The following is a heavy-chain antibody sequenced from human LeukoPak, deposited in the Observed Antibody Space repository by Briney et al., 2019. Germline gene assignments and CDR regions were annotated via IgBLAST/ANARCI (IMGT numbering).Heavy chain of an antibody. J-gene: IGHJ6*03. CDR2: ISAYNGNT. CDR1: GYTFTSYG. D-gene: IGHD5-18*01. V-gene: IGHV1-18*01. Sequence: ASVKVSCQASGYTFTSYGISWVRQAPGQGLEWMGWISAYNGNTNYAQKLQGRVTMTTDTSTSTAYMELRSLRSDDTAVYYCARVYSYGYDYYSYMDVWGKGTTVTISS. CDR3: ARVYSYGYDYYSYMDV.